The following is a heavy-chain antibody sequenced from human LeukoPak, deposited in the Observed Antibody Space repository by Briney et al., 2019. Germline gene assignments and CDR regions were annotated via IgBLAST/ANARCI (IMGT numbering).Heavy chain of an antibody. CDR3: AKERRITMIVVVITPQGRFDY. D-gene: IGHD3-22*01. CDR1: GFTFSSYA. Sequence: GGSLRLSCAASGFTFSSYAMSWVRQAPGKGLEWVSAISGSGGSTYHADSVKGRFTISRDNSKNTLYLQMNSLRAEDTAVYYCAKERRITMIVVVITPQGRFDYWGQGTLVTVSS. V-gene: IGHV3-23*01. J-gene: IGHJ4*02. CDR2: ISGSGGST.